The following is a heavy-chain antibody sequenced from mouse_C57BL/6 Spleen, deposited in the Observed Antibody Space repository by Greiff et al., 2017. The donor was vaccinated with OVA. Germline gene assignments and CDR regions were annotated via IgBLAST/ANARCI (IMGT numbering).Heavy chain of an antibody. J-gene: IGHJ4*01. Sequence: EVQLVESGGGLVQPGGSLSLSCAASGFTFTDYYMSWVRQPPGKALEWLGFIRNKANGYTTEYSASVKGRFTISRDNSQSILYLQMNALRAEDSATYYCARYERGNFYYAIDYWGQGTSVTVSS. D-gene: IGHD2-1*01. CDR3: ARYERGNFYYAIDY. CDR1: GFTFTDYY. CDR2: IRNKANGYTT. V-gene: IGHV7-3*01.